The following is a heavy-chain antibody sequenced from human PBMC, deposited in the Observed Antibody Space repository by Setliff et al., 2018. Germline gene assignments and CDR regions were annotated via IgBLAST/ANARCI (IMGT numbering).Heavy chain of an antibody. D-gene: IGHD3-22*01. CDR3: ARGRYFESSSYYFPFDY. CDR1: GDSISGDY. V-gene: IGHV4-4*09. CDR2: IFSKGST. J-gene: IGHJ4*02. Sequence: KASETLSLTCTVSGDSISGDYWSWIRQPPGKGLEWIGHIFSKGSTNNNPSLKSRVTISIDSSKNQMSLRMTSVTAADTAVYYCARGRYFESSSYYFPFDYWGLGTLVTVSS.